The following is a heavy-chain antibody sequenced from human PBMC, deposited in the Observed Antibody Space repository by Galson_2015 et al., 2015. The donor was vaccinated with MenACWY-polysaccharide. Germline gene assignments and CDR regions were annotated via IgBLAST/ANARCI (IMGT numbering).Heavy chain of an antibody. CDR1: GFILSSYA. V-gene: IGHV3-30-3*01. Sequence: SLRLSCAASGFILSSYAIHWVRQAPGKGLDWVAVISYDGSNKYYADSVRGRFTISRDNSKNALYLQMNSLRLEDTAVCYCARAYCDRTTCYDMDVWGQGTTVTVSS. CDR2: ISYDGSNK. D-gene: IGHD2-2*01. J-gene: IGHJ6*02. CDR3: ARAYCDRTTCYDMDV.